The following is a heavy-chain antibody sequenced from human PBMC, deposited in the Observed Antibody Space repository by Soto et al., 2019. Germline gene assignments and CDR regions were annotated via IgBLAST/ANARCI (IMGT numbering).Heavy chain of an antibody. CDR3: AQGGTKGYRYYYGMDV. CDR2: TYYRSKWYN. V-gene: IGHV6-1*01. Sequence: PSQTLSLTCAISGDSVSSNSAAWNWIRQSPSRGLEWLGRTYYRSKWYNDYAVSVKSRITINPDTSKNQFSLQLNSVTPEDTAVYYCAQGGTKGYRYYYGMDVWGQGTTVTVSS. J-gene: IGHJ6*02. D-gene: IGHD2-8*01. CDR1: GDSVSSNSAA.